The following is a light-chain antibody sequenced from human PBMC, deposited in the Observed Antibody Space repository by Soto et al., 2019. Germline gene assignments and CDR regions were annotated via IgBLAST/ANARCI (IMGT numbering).Light chain of an antibody. Sequence: SSELTQPPSVSVSPGQTANITCAGDILGDKDACWFQQKPGQSPVLVIYKDSQRPSGIPERISGSKSGNTATLTISGTQAMDEADYYCQAWDRSACVVFGGGTKLTVL. V-gene: IGLV3-1*01. CDR3: QAWDRSACVV. CDR1: ILGDKD. J-gene: IGLJ2*01. CDR2: KDS.